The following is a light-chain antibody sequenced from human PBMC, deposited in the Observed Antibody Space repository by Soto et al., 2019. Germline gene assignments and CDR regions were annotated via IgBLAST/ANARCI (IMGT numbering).Light chain of an antibody. CDR2: QDN. J-gene: IGLJ1*01. CDR3: QAWDSSPLYV. V-gene: IGLV3-1*01. Sequence: SYELTQPPSVSVSPGQTASITCSGDKLGDKYACWYQQKPGQSPVLVIYQDNKRPSGIPERFSGSNSGNTATLTISGTQAMDEADYYCQAWDSSPLYVFGSGTKLTVL. CDR1: KLGDKY.